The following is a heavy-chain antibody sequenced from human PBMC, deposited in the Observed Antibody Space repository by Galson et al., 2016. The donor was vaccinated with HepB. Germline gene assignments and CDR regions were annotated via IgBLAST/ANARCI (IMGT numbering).Heavy chain of an antibody. Sequence: SETLSLTCTVSGGSITGYYWSWIRQPPGGGLECLGYVHFTGSTSYSPSLQSRATMSVDTSKNEFSLELRSVTAADTAVYYGARNPSVYLDVWGQGTTVTVSS. CDR2: VHFTGST. V-gene: IGHV4-59*01. CDR3: ARNPSVYLDV. J-gene: IGHJ6*02. D-gene: IGHD5/OR15-5a*01. CDR1: GGSITGYY.